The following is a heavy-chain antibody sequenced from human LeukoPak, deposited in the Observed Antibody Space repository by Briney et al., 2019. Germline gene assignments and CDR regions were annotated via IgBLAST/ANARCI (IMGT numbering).Heavy chain of an antibody. CDR3: AKDVVGATNIDY. D-gene: IGHD1-26*01. CDR1: GFTFSNYG. Sequence: AGGSLRLSCAASGFTFSNYGIHWVRQAPGKGLVWVAFIRYDGSNRYYADSVKGRFTISRDNSKNTLYLQMNSLRVEDTAMYYCAKDVVGATNIDYWGQGTLVTVSS. CDR2: IRYDGSNR. V-gene: IGHV3-30*02. J-gene: IGHJ4*02.